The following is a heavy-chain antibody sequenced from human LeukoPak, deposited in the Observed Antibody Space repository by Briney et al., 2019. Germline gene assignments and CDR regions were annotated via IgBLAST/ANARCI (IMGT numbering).Heavy chain of an antibody. CDR2: IYYSGST. D-gene: IGHD1-26*01. Sequence: SETLSLTCTVSGGPISSSSYYWGWIRQPPGKGLEWIGSIYYSGSTYYNPSLKSRVTISVDTSKNQFSLKLSSVTAADTAVYYCASVKWELGSWGQGTLVTVSS. V-gene: IGHV4-39*01. CDR3: ASVKWELGS. J-gene: IGHJ5*02. CDR1: GGPISSSSYY.